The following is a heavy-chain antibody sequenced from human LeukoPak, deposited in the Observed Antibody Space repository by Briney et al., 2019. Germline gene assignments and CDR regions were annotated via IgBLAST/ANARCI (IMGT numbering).Heavy chain of an antibody. CDR1: GFTFSSYA. CDR2: ISGSGGST. V-gene: IGHV3-23*01. J-gene: IGHJ4*02. Sequence: GGSLRLSCAASGFTFSSYAMSWVRQAPGKGLEWVSAISGSGGSTYYADSVKGRFTISRDNSKNTLYLQMNSLRAEDTAVYYCAKTGTRYGSGWDYFDYWGQGTLVAVSS. D-gene: IGHD6-19*01. CDR3: AKTGTRYGSGWDYFDY.